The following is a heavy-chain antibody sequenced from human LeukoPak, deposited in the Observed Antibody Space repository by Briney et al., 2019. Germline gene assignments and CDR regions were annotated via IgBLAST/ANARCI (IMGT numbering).Heavy chain of an antibody. V-gene: IGHV3-23*01. J-gene: IGHJ4*02. D-gene: IGHD1-26*01. CDR1: GFTFSNYV. CDR3: AEEVGNTYPTFDY. Sequence: GGSLRLSCAASGFTFSNYVMSWVRQAPGKGLEWVSSISGSGGSTYYADSVKGRFTISRDNSKNTLYLQMNSLRVEDTAVYYGAEEVGNTYPTFDYWGQGTLVTVSS. CDR2: ISGSGGST.